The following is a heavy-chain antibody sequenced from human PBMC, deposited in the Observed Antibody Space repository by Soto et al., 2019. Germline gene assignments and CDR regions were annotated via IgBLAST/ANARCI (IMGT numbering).Heavy chain of an antibody. V-gene: IGHV1-69*13. J-gene: IGHJ6*02. D-gene: IGHD2-15*01. CDR3: AEEINRAAHYYYYGMDV. Sequence: GASVKVSCKASGGTFGSYAISWVRQAPGQGLEWMGGIIPIFGTANYAQKFQGRVTITADESTSTAYMELSSLRSEDTAVYYCAEEINRAAHYYYYGMDVWGQGTTVTVSS. CDR2: IIPIFGTA. CDR1: GGTFGSYA.